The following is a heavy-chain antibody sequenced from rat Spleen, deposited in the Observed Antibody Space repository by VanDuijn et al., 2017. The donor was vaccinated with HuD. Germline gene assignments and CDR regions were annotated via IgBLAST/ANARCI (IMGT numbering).Heavy chain of an antibody. Sequence: EVQLVESDGGLVQPGRSLKLSCAASGFTFSDYYMAWVRQAPTKGLEWVATISYDGSSTYYRDSVKGRFTFSRDNAKSTLYLQMDSLRSEDTATYYCARSVFDYWGQGVMVTVSS. J-gene: IGHJ2*01. CDR1: GFTFSDYY. CDR3: ARSVFDY. CDR2: ISYDGSST. V-gene: IGHV5-29*01.